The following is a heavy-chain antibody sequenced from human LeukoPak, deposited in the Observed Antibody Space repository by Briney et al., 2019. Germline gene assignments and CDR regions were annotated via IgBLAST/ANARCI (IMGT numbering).Heavy chain of an antibody. Sequence: GGSLRLSCTTSGFTFSNHWMSWVRQAPGKGLECVANIKQDGSEKYYVDSVKGRFTISRDNAENSLYLQMNSLRAEDTAVYYCARVRGGTWYGMDVWGQGTTVTVS. CDR2: IKQDGSEK. V-gene: IGHV3-7*01. CDR3: ARVRGGTWYGMDV. D-gene: IGHD3-10*01. CDR1: GFTFSNHW. J-gene: IGHJ6*02.